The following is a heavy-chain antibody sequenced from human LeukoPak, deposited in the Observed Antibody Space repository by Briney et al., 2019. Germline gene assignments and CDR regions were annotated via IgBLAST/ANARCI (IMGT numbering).Heavy chain of an antibody. CDR2: IYYSGST. CDR3: ARETGGDSSGTFDY. V-gene: IGHV4-39*07. CDR1: AGSLSTSSYY. Sequence: SETLTLTCTVSAGSLSTSSYYWGWIRQPPGKGLEWIGSIYYSGSTYYTPSLKTRVTISVDTSKNQFSLKLSSVTAADTAVYYCARETGGDSSGTFDYWGQGTLVTVSS. D-gene: IGHD3-22*01. J-gene: IGHJ4*02.